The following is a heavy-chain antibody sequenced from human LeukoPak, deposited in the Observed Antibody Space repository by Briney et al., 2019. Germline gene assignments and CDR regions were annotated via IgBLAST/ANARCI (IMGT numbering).Heavy chain of an antibody. CDR3: ARDKVGYCSGGSCYYNHYYYYGMDV. CDR1: GGSISSGSYY. D-gene: IGHD2-15*01. J-gene: IGHJ6*02. V-gene: IGHV4-61*02. Sequence: PSETLSLTCTVSGGSISSGSYYWSWIRQPAGKGLEWIGRIYTSGSTNYNPSLKSRVTISVDTSKNQFSLKLSSVTAADTAVYYCARDKVGYCSGGSCYYNHYYYYGMDVWGQGTTVTVSS. CDR2: IYTSGST.